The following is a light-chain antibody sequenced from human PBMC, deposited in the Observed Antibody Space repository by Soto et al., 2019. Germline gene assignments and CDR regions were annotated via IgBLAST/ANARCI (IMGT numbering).Light chain of an antibody. CDR2: GAS. J-gene: IGKJ5*01. CDR1: QSVTANY. V-gene: IGKV3-20*01. Sequence: VMTQSPLSLPVTLGQPATLSCRASQSVTANYLAWYQQKPGQAPRLLIYGASRRATGIPDRFSGSGSGTDFTLTISRLGPEDFAVYYCQQYGATPPTFGQGTRLEIK. CDR3: QQYGATPPT.